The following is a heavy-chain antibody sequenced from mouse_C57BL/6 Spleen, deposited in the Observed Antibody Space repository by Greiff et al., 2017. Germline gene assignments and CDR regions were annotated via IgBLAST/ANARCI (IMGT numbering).Heavy chain of an antibody. J-gene: IGHJ2*01. CDR3: ARSRYAYFDY. CDR2: IRNKANGYTT. Sequence: EVKLMESGGGLVQPGGSLSLSCAASGFTFTDYYMSWVRQPPGKALEWLGFIRNKANGYTTEYSASVKGRFTISRDNSQSILYLQMNALRAEDSATYYCARSRYAYFDYWGQGTTLTVSS. D-gene: IGHD6-5*01. CDR1: GFTFTDYY. V-gene: IGHV7-3*01.